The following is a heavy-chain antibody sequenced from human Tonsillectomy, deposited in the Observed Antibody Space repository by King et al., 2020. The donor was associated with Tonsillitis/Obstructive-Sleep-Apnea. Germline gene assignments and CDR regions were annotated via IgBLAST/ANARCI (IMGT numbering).Heavy chain of an antibody. CDR1: GYTFTNYA. J-gene: IGHJ4*02. Sequence: QLVQSGAEVKKPGASVKVSCKASGYTFTNYAMHWVRQAPGHSLEWRGWINAGTGNTKYSQNFQGRVAITRDTSASTAYMELSSLRSEDTAIYYCARDRNYFDFWGQGTLVTVSS. CDR2: INAGTGNT. V-gene: IGHV1-3*01. CDR3: ARDRNYFDF.